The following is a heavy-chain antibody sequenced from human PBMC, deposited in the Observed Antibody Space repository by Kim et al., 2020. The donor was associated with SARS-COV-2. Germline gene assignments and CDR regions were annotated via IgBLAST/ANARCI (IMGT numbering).Heavy chain of an antibody. D-gene: IGHD6-6*01. V-gene: IGHV4-39*01. Sequence: YHNPALKSRVTMSVDTSKTQFSLMLSSVPAADTAVYYCARHVGSSSWFDPWGQGTLVIVSS. J-gene: IGHJ5*02. CDR3: ARHVGSSSWFDP.